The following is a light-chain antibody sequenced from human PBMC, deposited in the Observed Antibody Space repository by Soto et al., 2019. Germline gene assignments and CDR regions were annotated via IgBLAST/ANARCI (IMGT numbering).Light chain of an antibody. J-gene: IGLJ3*02. Sequence: QSVLTQPPSLSGAPGQTVTISCTGSSSNIGAGYDVHWFQQLPGTAPKLLIYGNSNRPSGVSDRFSGSKSGTSASLAISGLQAEDEADYYCQSHDNSVSGTWVFGGGTKLTVL. CDR3: QSHDNSVSGTWV. CDR2: GNS. V-gene: IGLV1-40*01. CDR1: SSNIGAGYD.